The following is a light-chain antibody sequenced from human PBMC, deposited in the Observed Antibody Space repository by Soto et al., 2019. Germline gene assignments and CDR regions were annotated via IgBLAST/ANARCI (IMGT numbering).Light chain of an antibody. Sequence: SYELTQPPSVSVSPGQTARITCSGDALPKQYVYWYQQRPGQAPALVIYKDSERPSGIPERFSGSSSGTTVTLTISGVQAEDEADYYCQSADSSGAHYVFGPGTKLTVL. CDR2: KDS. V-gene: IGLV3-25*03. CDR3: QSADSSGAHYV. CDR1: ALPKQY. J-gene: IGLJ1*01.